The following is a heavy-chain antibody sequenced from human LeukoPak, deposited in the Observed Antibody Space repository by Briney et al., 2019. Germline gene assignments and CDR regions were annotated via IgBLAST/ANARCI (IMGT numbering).Heavy chain of an antibody. CDR2: IYSTGST. V-gene: IGHV4-4*07. D-gene: IGHD6-13*01. CDR3: ARAKGGSSSLDY. CDR1: SGSIRSYY. Sequence: SETLSLTCSVSSGSIRSYYWNWIRQPAGQGLEWIGRIYSTGSTNYNPSLKSRVTMSIDTSKKQFSLKVNSVTAADTAVYYCARAKGGSSSLDYWGQGTLVTVSS. J-gene: IGHJ4*02.